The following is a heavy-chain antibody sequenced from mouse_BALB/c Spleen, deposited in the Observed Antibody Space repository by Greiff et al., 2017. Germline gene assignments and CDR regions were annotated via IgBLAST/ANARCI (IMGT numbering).Heavy chain of an antibody. V-gene: IGHV3-2*02. CDR1: GYSITSDYA. J-gene: IGHJ4*01. D-gene: IGHD2-1*01. CDR3: ASWGNYVGYYAMDY. Sequence: EVQLQESGPGLVKPSQSLSLTCTVTGYSITSDYAWNWIRQFPGNKLEWMGYISYSGSTSYNPSLKSRISITRDTSKNQFFLQLNSVTTEDTATYYCASWGNYVGYYAMDYWGQGTSVTVSS. CDR2: ISYSGST.